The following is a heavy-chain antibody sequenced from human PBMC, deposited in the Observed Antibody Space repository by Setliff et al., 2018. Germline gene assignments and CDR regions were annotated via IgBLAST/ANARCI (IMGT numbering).Heavy chain of an antibody. Sequence: SETLSLTCTVSGGSISSRSYYWGWIRQPPGKGLEWIGSIYYSGSTYYKPSLKSRVTISVDTSKNQFSLKLSSVTAADTAVYYCARVPSYGSGSYYYYYYGMDVWGQGTTVNVS. J-gene: IGHJ6*02. CDR3: ARVPSYGSGSYYYYYYGMDV. D-gene: IGHD3-10*01. CDR1: GGSISSRSYY. V-gene: IGHV4-39*07. CDR2: IYYSGST.